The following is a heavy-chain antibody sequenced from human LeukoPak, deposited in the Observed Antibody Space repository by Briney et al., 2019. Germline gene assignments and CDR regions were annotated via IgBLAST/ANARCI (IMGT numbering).Heavy chain of an antibody. CDR3: AKATGSGSYVFEY. CDR1: GVSFNTYA. V-gene: IGHV3-30*02. CDR2: LRYDGSNI. J-gene: IGHJ4*02. Sequence: PGGALRHSCAASGVSFNTYAMHWGRHAPGKGLEWVAFLRYDGSNIQYAGPVKGRFTISTDNSKNTLDLQMNRLRAEDTAFYYCAKATGSGSYVFEYWGQGTLVTVSS. D-gene: IGHD3-10*01.